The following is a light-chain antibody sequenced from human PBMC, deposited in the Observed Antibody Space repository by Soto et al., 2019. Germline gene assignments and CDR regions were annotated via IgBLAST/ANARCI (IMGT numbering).Light chain of an antibody. CDR2: DAS. CDR1: QSISSW. J-gene: IGKJ1*01. Sequence: DIQMTQSPSTLSASVGDRVTITCRASQSISSWLAWYQQKPGKAPNLLIYDASSLESGVPSRFSGSGSGTEFTLTISSLQPDDLATYYCQQYNSYSRTVGQGTKGEI. V-gene: IGKV1-5*01. CDR3: QQYNSYSRT.